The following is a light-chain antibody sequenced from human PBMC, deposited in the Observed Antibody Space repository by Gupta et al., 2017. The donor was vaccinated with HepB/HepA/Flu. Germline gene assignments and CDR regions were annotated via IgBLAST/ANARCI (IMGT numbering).Light chain of an antibody. Sequence: QSVLTQPPSASETHGQRVTISCSGSSSNNGSNYVYWYQQHPVTAPKLHIYRNNQQPAGVPDQFSGSKSGTSASLAISGLLSEDEADYYFAAWEDSLSGWVYGGGTKLTVL. V-gene: IGLV1-47*01. CDR1: SSNNGSNY. J-gene: IGLJ3*02. CDR3: AAWEDSLSGWV. CDR2: RNN.